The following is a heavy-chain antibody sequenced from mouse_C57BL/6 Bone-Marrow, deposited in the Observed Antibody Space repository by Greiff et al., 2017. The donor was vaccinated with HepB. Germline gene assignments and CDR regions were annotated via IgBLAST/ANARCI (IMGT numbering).Heavy chain of an antibody. CDR1: GFTFSDYG. D-gene: IGHD1-1*01. J-gene: IGHJ1*03. V-gene: IGHV5-15*01. CDR3: ARHGSSYGGWYFDV. Sequence: EVQLVESGGGLVQPGGSLKLSCAASGFTFSDYGMAWVRQAPRKGPEWVAFISNLAYSIYYADTVTGRFTISRENAKNTPYLEMSSLRSEDTAMYYCARHGSSYGGWYFDVWGTGTTVTVSS. CDR2: ISNLAYSI.